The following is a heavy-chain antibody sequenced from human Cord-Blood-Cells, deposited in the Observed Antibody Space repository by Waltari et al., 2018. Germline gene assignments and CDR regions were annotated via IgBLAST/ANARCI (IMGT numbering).Heavy chain of an antibody. J-gene: IGHJ2*01. D-gene: IGHD2-2*01. CDR3: ARDLGIVVVPAANPNWYFDL. V-gene: IGHV4-4*07. Sequence: QVQLQESGPGLVKPSETLSLTCTVSGGSISSYYWSWIRQPAGNGLEWIGRIYTSGSTNYNPSLKSRVTMSVDTSKNQFSLKLSSVTAADTAVYYCARDLGIVVVPAANPNWYFDLWGRGTLVTVSS. CDR1: GGSISSYY. CDR2: IYTSGST.